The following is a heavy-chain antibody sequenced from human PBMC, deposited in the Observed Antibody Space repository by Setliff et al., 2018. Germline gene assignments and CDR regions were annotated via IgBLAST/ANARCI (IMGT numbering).Heavy chain of an antibody. CDR2: FHTGGST. J-gene: IGHJ5*02. CDR1: GDSISGGSYY. V-gene: IGHV4-61*09. Sequence: SETLSLTCTVSGDSISGGSYYWTWIRQPAGKGLEWIGHFHTGGSTNYNRSLRSRVSISVDTSKNQFSLKLSSVTAADTATYYCARAGPTVTFFRVLVISWWDPWGQGSLVTAPQ. D-gene: IGHD3-3*01. CDR3: ARAGPTVTFFRVLVISWWDP.